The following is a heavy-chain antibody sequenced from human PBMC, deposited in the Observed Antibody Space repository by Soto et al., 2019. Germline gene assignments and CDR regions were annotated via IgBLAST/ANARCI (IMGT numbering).Heavy chain of an antibody. J-gene: IGHJ3*02. CDR3: ARILLVYYDSSGYSWLYAFDI. CDR2: IYYSGST. D-gene: IGHD3-22*01. Sequence: SETLSLTCTVSGGSISSGGYYWSWIRQHPGKGLEWIGYIYYSGSTYYNPSLKSRVTISVDTSKNQFSLKLGSVTAADTAVYYCARILLVYYDSSGYSWLYAFDIWGQGTMVTVSS. V-gene: IGHV4-31*03. CDR1: GGSISSGGYY.